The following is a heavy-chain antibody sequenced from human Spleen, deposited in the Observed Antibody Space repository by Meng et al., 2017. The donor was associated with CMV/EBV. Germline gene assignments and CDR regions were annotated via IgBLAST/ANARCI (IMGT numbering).Heavy chain of an antibody. D-gene: IGHD6-13*01. CDR2: INPNSGGT. Sequence: ASVKVSCKASGYTFTGYYMHWVRQAPGQGLEWMGWINPNSGGTNYAQKLQGRVTMTTDTSTSTAYMELRSLRSDDTAVYYCARDNLVPFSRRDFDYWGQGTLVTVSS. V-gene: IGHV1-2*02. CDR3: ARDNLVPFSRRDFDY. CDR1: GYTFTGYY. J-gene: IGHJ4*02.